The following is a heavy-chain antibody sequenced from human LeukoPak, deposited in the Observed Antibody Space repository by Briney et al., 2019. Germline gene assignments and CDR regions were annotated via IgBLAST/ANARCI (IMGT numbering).Heavy chain of an antibody. CDR3: ARDVGGSLDY. Sequence: GGSLRLSCAASGFTFRSYWMAWVRQAPGKGLEWVANIKEDESAKHQADSVKGRFTISRDNAQNSVYLQRSSLRGEDTAVYYCARDVGGSLDYWGQGTLVTVSS. J-gene: IGHJ4*02. V-gene: IGHV3-7*01. CDR1: GFTFRSYW. D-gene: IGHD1-26*01. CDR2: IKEDESAK.